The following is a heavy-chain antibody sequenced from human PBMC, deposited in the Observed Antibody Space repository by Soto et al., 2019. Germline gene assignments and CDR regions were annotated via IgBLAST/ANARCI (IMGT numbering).Heavy chain of an antibody. V-gene: IGHV2-5*02. CDR3: AHSRYYYGSGSFDP. CDR2: IYWDDDK. D-gene: IGHD3-10*01. CDR1: GFSLSTSVVG. J-gene: IGHJ5*02. Sequence: GPTLVNPTQTLTLTCTFSGFSLSTSVVGVGWIRQPPGKALEWLALIYWDDDKRYSPSLKSRLTITKDTSKNQVVLTMTNMDPVDTATYYCAHSRYYYGSGSFDPWGQGTLVTVSS.